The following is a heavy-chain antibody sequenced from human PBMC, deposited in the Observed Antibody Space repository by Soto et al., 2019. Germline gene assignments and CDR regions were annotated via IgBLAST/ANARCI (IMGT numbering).Heavy chain of an antibody. CDR3: ASRYNWNDYYFDY. J-gene: IGHJ4*02. D-gene: IGHD1-1*01. CDR1: GGTFSSYA. Sequence: SVKVSCKASGGTFSSYAISWVRQAPGQGLEWMGGIIPIFGTANYAQKFQGRVTITADESTSTAYMELSSLRSEDTAVYYCASRYNWNDYYFDYWGQGTLVTVSS. V-gene: IGHV1-69*13. CDR2: IIPIFGTA.